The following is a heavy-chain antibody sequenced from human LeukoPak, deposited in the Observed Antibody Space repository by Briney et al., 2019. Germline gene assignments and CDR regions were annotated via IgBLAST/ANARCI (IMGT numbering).Heavy chain of an antibody. Sequence: GRSLRLSCAASGFTFSSYAMHWVRQAPGKGLEWVAVISYDGSNKYYTDSVKGRLTISRDNSKNTLYLQMNSLRAEDTAVYYCARDHCRGGSCSTYNWFDPWGQGTLVTVSS. D-gene: IGHD2-15*01. CDR3: ARDHCRGGSCSTYNWFDP. V-gene: IGHV3-30-3*01. CDR2: ISYDGSNK. CDR1: GFTFSSYA. J-gene: IGHJ5*02.